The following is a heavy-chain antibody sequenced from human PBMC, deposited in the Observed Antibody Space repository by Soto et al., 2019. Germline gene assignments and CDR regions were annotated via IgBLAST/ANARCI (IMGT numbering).Heavy chain of an antibody. CDR2: VSPKSGGT. V-gene: IGHV1-2*02. Sequence: QVQLVQSAAEVKKPGASVKVSCKASGYNFSDYYIHWVRQAPGQGLEWLGWVSPKSGGTNYAQKFKGRVNMTRDTSSNTVDMDLSGLKSDDTAVFYCAREISGGGTLNWFDPWGQGTLVTVSS. D-gene: IGHD2-8*02. CDR1: GYNFSDYY. CDR3: AREISGGGTLNWFDP. J-gene: IGHJ5*02.